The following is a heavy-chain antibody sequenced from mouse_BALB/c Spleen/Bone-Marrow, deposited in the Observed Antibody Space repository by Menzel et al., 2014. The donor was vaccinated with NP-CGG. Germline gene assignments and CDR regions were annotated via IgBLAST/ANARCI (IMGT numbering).Heavy chain of an antibody. CDR3: ARYLGAYFDY. Sequence: DVHLVESGPGLVKPSQTVSLTCTVTGISITTGNYRWSWIRQFPGNKLEWIGYIYYSGTITYNPSLTSRTTTTRDTSKNQFFLEMNSLTAEDTATYYCARYLGAYFDYWGQGTTLTVSS. D-gene: IGHD1-1*01. V-gene: IGHV3-5*02. CDR2: IYYSGTI. J-gene: IGHJ2*01. CDR1: GISITTGNYR.